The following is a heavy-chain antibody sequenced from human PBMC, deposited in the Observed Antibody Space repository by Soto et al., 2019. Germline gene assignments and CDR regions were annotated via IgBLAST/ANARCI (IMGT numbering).Heavy chain of an antibody. CDR2: INGGNGNT. Sequence: ASVKVSCKASVNTVHNYAIHWVRQAPGQRLEWMGWINGGNGNTYYSEHFQGRVTFTRDTSAGTVYMELRSLRSDDTAVYYCARDFEIADYWGQGTLVTSPQ. D-gene: IGHD3-9*01. CDR3: ARDFEIADY. CDR1: VNTVHNYA. V-gene: IGHV1-3*01. J-gene: IGHJ4*02.